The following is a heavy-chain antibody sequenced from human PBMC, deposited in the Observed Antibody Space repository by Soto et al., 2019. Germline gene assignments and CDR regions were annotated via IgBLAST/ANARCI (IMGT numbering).Heavy chain of an antibody. CDR1: GFTFSSYW. Sequence: GGSLRLSCAASGFTFSSYWMSWVRQAPGKGLEWVANIKQDGSEKYYVDSVKGRFTISRDNAKNSLYLQMNSLRAEDTAVYYCARDRSSWYWGYYYGMDVWGQGTRVPVSS. CDR2: IKQDGSEK. V-gene: IGHV3-7*01. CDR3: ARDRSSWYWGYYYGMDV. D-gene: IGHD6-13*01. J-gene: IGHJ6*02.